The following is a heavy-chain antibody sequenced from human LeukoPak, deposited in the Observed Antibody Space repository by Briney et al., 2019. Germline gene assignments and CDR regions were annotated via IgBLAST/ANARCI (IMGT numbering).Heavy chain of an antibody. CDR2: INHSGST. Sequence: SETLSLTCAVYGGSFSGYYWSWIRQPPGKGLEWIGEINHSGSTNYNPSLKSRVTISVGTSKNQFSLKLSSVTAADTAVYYCASAKARRQYQLPYYYYYGMDVWGQGTTVTVSS. CDR3: ASAKARRQYQLPYYYYYGMDV. D-gene: IGHD2-2*01. J-gene: IGHJ6*02. CDR1: GGSFSGYY. V-gene: IGHV4-34*01.